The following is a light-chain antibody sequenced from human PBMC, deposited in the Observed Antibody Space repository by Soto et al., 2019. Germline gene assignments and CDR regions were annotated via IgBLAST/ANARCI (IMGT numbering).Light chain of an antibody. V-gene: IGKV3-11*01. CDR2: AAS. Sequence: EIVLTQSPGTLSLSPGERATLSCRASQSVSRYLAWYQQKPGQAPRLLIYAASNRATGIPARFSGSGSGTDFTLTISSLEPADFAVYYCQQGSSWPSISFGQGTRLEMK. J-gene: IGKJ5*01. CDR3: QQGSSWPSIS. CDR1: QSVSRY.